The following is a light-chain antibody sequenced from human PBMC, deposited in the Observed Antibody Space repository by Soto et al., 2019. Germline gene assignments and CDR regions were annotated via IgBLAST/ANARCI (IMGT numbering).Light chain of an antibody. CDR3: SSYTRESTYV. Sequence: QSALTQPASVSGSPGQSIAISCTGSSSDIGAYNYVFWYQQHPGKAPKLMIYDVNNRPSGVSDRFSGSKSGNTASLTISGLQAEDETDYYCSSYTRESTYVLGTGTKVTVL. J-gene: IGLJ1*01. CDR1: SSDIGAYNY. CDR2: DVN. V-gene: IGLV2-14*03.